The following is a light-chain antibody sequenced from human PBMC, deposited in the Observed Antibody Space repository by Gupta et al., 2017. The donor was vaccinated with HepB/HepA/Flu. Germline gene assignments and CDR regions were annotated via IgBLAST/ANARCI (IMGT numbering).Light chain of an antibody. J-gene: IGKJ5*01. CDR2: GAS. V-gene: IGKV3-15*01. CDR1: QTVSSN. Sequence: EIVMTQSPDTLSASPGERATLSCRASQTVSSNLAWYQQKPGQAPRLLIYGASTRATGLPARFSGSGSGTEFTLTISSLQSEDSAVYHCQQDNNCPLTFGQGTQLEIK. CDR3: QQDNNCPLT.